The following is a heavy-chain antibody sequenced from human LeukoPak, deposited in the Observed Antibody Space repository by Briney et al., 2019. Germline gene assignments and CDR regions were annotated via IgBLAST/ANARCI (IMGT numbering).Heavy chain of an antibody. CDR3: ARTTYYDLPTPDY. J-gene: IGHJ4*02. CDR2: VEHDGTKK. CDR1: GFTFNTHG. Sequence: GGSLRLSCATSGFTFNTHGMHWVRQAPGKGPEWVAFVEHDGTKKYLDSVKGRFTISRDNAKNSLYLQMNSLRAEDTAIYYCARTTYYDLPTPDYWGQGTLVTVSS. V-gene: IGHV3-33*05. D-gene: IGHD3-3*01.